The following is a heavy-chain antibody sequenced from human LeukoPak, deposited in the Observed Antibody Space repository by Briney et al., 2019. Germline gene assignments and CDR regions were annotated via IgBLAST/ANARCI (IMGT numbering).Heavy chain of an antibody. CDR3: ARSPVVVVVAATRGKNWFDP. D-gene: IGHD2-15*01. Sequence: ASVKVSCKASGGTFSSYAISWVRQAPGQGLEWMGRIIPILGIANYAQKFQGRVTITADKSTSTAYMELSSLRSEDTAVYYCARSPVVVVVAATRGKNWFDPWGQGTLVTVSS. J-gene: IGHJ5*02. CDR1: GGTFSSYA. V-gene: IGHV1-69*04. CDR2: IIPILGIA.